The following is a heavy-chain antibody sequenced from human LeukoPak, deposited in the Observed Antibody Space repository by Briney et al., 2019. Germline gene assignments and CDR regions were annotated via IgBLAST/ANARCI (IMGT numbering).Heavy chain of an antibody. D-gene: IGHD1-1*01. CDR2: IYYSGST. CDR1: GGSISSYY. J-gene: IGHJ6*03. CDR3: ARVFNPPGSLLYYYYYMDV. Sequence: PSETLSLTCTVSGGSISSYYWSWIRQPPGKGLEWIGYIYYSGSTNYNPSLKSRVTISVDTSKNQFSLKLSSVTAADTAVYYCARVFNPPGSLLYYYYYMDVWGKGTTVAISS. V-gene: IGHV4-59*01.